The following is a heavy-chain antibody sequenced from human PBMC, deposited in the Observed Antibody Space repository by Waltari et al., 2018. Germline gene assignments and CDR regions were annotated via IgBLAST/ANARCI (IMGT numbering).Heavy chain of an antibody. V-gene: IGHV3-30*04. J-gene: IGHJ4*02. Sequence: QVQLVESGGGVVQPGRSLRLSCAASRFIFSTYAMPWVRQAPGKGLEWVAVLSYDGSNKYYADSLKGRFTISRDNSNNTLYLQMNTLTPEDTAVYFCARENRQWLAPEPYYFDYWGLGTLVTVTS. CDR1: RFIFSTYA. CDR3: ARENRQWLAPEPYYFDY. D-gene: IGHD6-19*01. CDR2: LSYDGSNK.